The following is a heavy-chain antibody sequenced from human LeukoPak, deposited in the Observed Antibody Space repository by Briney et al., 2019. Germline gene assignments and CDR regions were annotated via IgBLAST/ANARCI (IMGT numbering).Heavy chain of an antibody. CDR2: LNPKNGVT. CDR3: ARDRAVFWSGYYSNHDGDAFDV. V-gene: IGHV1-2*02. J-gene: IGHJ3*01. Sequence: ASVKDSCKASGYIFAGYYIHWVRQAPGQGLEWMGWLNPKNGVTKYAQKFQGRVTMTGDTSIGAAYMELNSLRSDDTAIYYCARDRAVFWSGYYSNHDGDAFDVWGQGTMVTVSS. CDR1: GYIFAGYY. D-gene: IGHD3-3*01.